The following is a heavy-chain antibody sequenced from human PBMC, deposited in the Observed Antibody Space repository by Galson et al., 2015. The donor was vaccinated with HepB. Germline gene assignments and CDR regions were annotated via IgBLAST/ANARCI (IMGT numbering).Heavy chain of an antibody. D-gene: IGHD6-13*01. V-gene: IGHV3-23*01. CDR3: AKGWEAAAGTNGMDV. Sequence: SLRLSCAASGFTFSSYAMTWVRQAPAKGLEWVSTISGSGTTTYYADSMKGRFTMSRDNPKNTVYLQMNGLRVEDTALYYCAKGWEAAAGTNGMDVWGQGTTVTVFS. CDR1: GFTFSSYA. J-gene: IGHJ6*02. CDR2: ISGSGTTT.